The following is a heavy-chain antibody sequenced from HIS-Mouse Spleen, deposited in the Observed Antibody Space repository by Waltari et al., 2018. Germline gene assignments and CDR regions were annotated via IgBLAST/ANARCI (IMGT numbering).Heavy chain of an antibody. CDR1: GGSISSYY. CDR3: ARGHRSGYDRGADY. D-gene: IGHD5-12*01. J-gene: IGHJ4*02. Sequence: QVQLQESGPGLVKPSETLSLTCTVSGGSISSYYWSWIRQPPGKGLEWIGYIYYRGSTNYNPSLKSRVTISVDTSKNQFSLKLSSVTAADTAVYYCARGHRSGYDRGADYWGQGTLVTVSS. CDR2: IYYRGST. V-gene: IGHV4-59*01.